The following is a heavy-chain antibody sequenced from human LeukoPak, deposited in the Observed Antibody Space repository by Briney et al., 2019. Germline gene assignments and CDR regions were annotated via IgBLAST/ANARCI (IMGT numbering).Heavy chain of an antibody. CDR3: ARSPRNPPASFYSSSWSTLDY. Sequence: ASVNVSCTASGYTFTGYYMHWVRQAPGQGLEWMGWINPNSGGTNYAQKFQGRVTMTRDTSISTAYMELSRLRSDDTAVYYCARSPRNPPASFYSSSWSTLDYWGQGTLVTVSS. CDR1: GYTFTGYY. J-gene: IGHJ4*02. V-gene: IGHV1-2*02. D-gene: IGHD6-13*01. CDR2: INPNSGGT.